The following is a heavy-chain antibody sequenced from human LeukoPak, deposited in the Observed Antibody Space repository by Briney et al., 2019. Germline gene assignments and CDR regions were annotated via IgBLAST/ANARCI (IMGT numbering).Heavy chain of an antibody. CDR1: GASFSNDY. V-gene: IGHV4-59*01. J-gene: IGHJ4*02. Sequence: SESLSLTCTVSGASFSNDYWSWVRQAPGKGLEWIGYIYHNGRTNYNPSLKSRITMSIDTSQKKFSLKVISVTAADTAVYYCARASEGIGYFDTWGRGSLVTVSS. CDR2: IYHNGRT. CDR3: ARASEGIGYFDT. D-gene: IGHD3-16*01.